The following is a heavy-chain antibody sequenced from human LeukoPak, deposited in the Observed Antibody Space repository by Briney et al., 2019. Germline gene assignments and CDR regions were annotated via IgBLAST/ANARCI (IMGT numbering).Heavy chain of an antibody. Sequence: GRSLRLSCTASGFTFGDYAMSWFRQAPGKGLEWVGFIRSKAYGGTTEYAASVKGRFTISRDDSKSIAYLQMNSLKTEDTAVYYCARGWYTDSSSSNFDYWGQGTLVTVSS. J-gene: IGHJ4*02. CDR2: IRSKAYGGTT. D-gene: IGHD6-6*01. CDR3: ARGWYTDSSSSNFDY. V-gene: IGHV3-49*03. CDR1: GFTFGDYA.